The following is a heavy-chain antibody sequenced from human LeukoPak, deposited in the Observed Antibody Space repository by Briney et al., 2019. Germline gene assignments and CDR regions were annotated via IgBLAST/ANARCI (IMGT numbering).Heavy chain of an antibody. J-gene: IGHJ4*02. Sequence: GGSLILSCAASGFSFSSYAMTWVRQAPGKGLEWVSTISGSGSTTYYADSVKGRLTISRDNSKNTLYLQMNSLRAEDTALYYCAKGLRYSDYWGQGTLVTISS. CDR2: ISGSGSTT. D-gene: IGHD4-17*01. CDR3: AKGLRYSDY. CDR1: GFSFSSYA. V-gene: IGHV3-23*01.